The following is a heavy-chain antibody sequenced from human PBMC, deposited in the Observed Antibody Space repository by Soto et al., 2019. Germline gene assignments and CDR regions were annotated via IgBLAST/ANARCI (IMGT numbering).Heavy chain of an antibody. V-gene: IGHV4-59*01. CDR2: IYYSGST. CDR1: GGSISSYY. CDR3: ARDDSSGYYPYSGMDV. Sequence: QVQLQESGPGLVKPSETLSLTCTVSGGSISSYYWSWIRQPPGKGLEWIGYIYYSGSTNYNPSLKSRVTISVDTSKNQFSLKLSSVTAADTAVYYCARDDSSGYYPYSGMDVWGQGTTVTVSS. D-gene: IGHD3-22*01. J-gene: IGHJ6*02.